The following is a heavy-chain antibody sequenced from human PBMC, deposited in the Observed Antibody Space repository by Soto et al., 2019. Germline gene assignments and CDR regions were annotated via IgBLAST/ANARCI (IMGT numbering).Heavy chain of an antibody. D-gene: IGHD6-13*01. J-gene: IGHJ6*03. CDR2: VYYSGNT. CDR3: ARKGAAASYAHYYMDV. CDR1: GGSISPYY. V-gene: IGHV4-59*01. Sequence: SETLSLTCTVSGGSISPYYWSWIRQPPGKGLEWIGYVYYSGNTNYNPSLESRVTISVDTSRDRFSLNLTSATAADTAVYYCARKGAAASYAHYYMDVWGRGTAVTVSS.